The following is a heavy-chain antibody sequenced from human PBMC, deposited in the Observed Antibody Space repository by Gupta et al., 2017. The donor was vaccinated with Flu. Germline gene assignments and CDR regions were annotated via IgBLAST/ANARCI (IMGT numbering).Heavy chain of an antibody. Sequence: QVQLVQSGAEVKKPGSSVKVSCKASGGTFSSYATSWVRQAPGQGLEWMGGIIPIFGTANYAQKFQGRVTITADKSTSTAYMELSSLRSEDTAVYYCARDGRFGELLSEYGMDVWGQGTTVTVSS. CDR3: ARDGRFGELLSEYGMDV. CDR2: IIPIFGTA. CDR1: GGTFSSYA. D-gene: IGHD3-10*01. V-gene: IGHV1-69*06. J-gene: IGHJ6*02.